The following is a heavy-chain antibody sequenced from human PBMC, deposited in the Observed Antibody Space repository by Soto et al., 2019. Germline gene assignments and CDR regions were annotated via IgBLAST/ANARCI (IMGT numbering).Heavy chain of an antibody. Sequence: QVQLVESGGGVVQPGRSLRLSCTASGFTFSSYGMHWVRQAPGKGLEWVAVIWYDGSNKYFADSVKGRFTISRDNSKNTLYLQMNSLRAEDTAVYYCARDLHCSGGSCYAGGNYYYGMDVW. D-gene: IGHD2-15*01. CDR1: GFTFSSYG. J-gene: IGHJ6*01. CDR3: ARDLHCSGGSCYAGGNYYYGMDV. CDR2: IWYDGSNK. V-gene: IGHV3-33*01.